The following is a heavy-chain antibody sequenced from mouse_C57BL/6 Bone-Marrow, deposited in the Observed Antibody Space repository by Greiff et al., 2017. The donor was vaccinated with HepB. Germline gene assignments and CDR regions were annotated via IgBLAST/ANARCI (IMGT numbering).Heavy chain of an antibody. J-gene: IGHJ2*01. V-gene: IGHV1-42*01. CDR3: ARRGVYYDYDGAYFDY. D-gene: IGHD2-4*01. Sequence: EVQLQQSGPELVKPGASVKISCKASGYSFTGYYMNWVKQSPEKSLEWIGEINPSTGGTTYNQKFKAKATLTVDKSSSTAYMQLKSLTSEDSAVYYCARRGVYYDYDGAYFDYWGQGTTLTVSS. CDR1: GYSFTGYY. CDR2: INPSTGGT.